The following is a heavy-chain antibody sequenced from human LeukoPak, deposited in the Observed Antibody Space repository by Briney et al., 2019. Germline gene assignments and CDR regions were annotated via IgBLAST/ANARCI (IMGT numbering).Heavy chain of an antibody. V-gene: IGHV5-51*01. CDR1: GYSFTSYW. J-gene: IGHJ4*02. CDR3: ARLISSTSLDIDY. D-gene: IGHD2-2*01. CDR2: IYPGDSDT. Sequence: GESLRISCKGSGYSFTSYWIGWVRQMPGEGLEWMGIIYPGDSDTRYSPSFQGQVTISADKSFSTAYLQWSSLKASDTAMYYCARLISSTSLDIDYWGQGTLVTVSS.